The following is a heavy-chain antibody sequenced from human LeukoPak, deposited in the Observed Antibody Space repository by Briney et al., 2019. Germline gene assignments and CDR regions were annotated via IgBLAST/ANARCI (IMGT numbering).Heavy chain of an antibody. V-gene: IGHV3-66*01. CDR3: ATGVRSSPLGF. CDR2: IYSGGST. Sequence: PGGSLRLSCATSGFTFSDYYMSWVRQAPGKGLEWVSIIYSGGSTYYADSVKGRFTISRDSSNNTLFLQMTNLRAEDSGLYYCATGVRSSPLGFWGHGPLVTVSS. J-gene: IGHJ4*01. CDR1: GFTFSDYY. D-gene: IGHD2-8*01.